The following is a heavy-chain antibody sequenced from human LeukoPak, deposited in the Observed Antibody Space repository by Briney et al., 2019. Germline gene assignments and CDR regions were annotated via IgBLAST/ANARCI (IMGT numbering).Heavy chain of an antibody. V-gene: IGHV4-34*01. D-gene: IGHD6-13*01. CDR3: ARDQGSSWPSYYFYGMDV. Sequence: SETLSLTCAVYGGSFSGYYWSWIRQPPGKGLEWIGEINHSGSTNYNPSLKSRVTISVDTSKNQFSLKLSSVTAADTAVYYCARDQGSSWPSYYFYGMDVWGQGTTVTVSS. CDR1: GGSFSGYY. CDR2: INHSGST. J-gene: IGHJ6*02.